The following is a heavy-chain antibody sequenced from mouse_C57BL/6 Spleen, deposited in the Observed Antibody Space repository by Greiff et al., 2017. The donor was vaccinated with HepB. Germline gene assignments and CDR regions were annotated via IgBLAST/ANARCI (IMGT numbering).Heavy chain of an antibody. CDR1: GYTFTDYY. CDR2: INPNNGGT. CDR3: ARSHSSGFYDY. J-gene: IGHJ2*01. Sequence: EVQLQQSGPELVKPGASVKISCKASGYTFTDYYMNWVKQSHGKSLEWIGDINPNNGGTSYNQKFKGKATLTVDKSSSTAYMELRSLTSEDSAVYYCARSHSSGFYDYWGQGTTLTVSS. V-gene: IGHV1-26*01. D-gene: IGHD3-2*02.